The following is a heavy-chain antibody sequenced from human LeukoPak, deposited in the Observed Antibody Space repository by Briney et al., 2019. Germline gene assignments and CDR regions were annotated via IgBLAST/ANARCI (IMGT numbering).Heavy chain of an antibody. J-gene: IGHJ5*02. Sequence: SETLSLTCTVSGVSVSSGSYYWSWIRQPPGKGLEWIGYLYYSGSTNYNPSLKSRITISVDTSKNQFSLKLSSVTAADTAVYYCARDLLIGGDPWGQGTLVTVSS. V-gene: IGHV4-61*01. D-gene: IGHD2-15*01. CDR1: GVSVSSGSYY. CDR2: LYYSGST. CDR3: ARDLLIGGDP.